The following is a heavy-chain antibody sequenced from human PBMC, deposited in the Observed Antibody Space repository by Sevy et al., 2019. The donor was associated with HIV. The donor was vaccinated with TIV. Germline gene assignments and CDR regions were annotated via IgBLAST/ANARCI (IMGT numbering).Heavy chain of an antibody. V-gene: IGHV1-2*02. CDR3: AKDLIVVVPAAINPNYYYYYGMDV. CDR2: INPNSGGT. D-gene: IGHD2-2*01. J-gene: IGHJ6*02. CDR1: GYTFTGYY. Sequence: ASVKVSCKASGYTFTGYYMHWVRQAPGQGLEWMGWINPNSGGTNYAQKFQGRVTMTGDTSISTAYMELSRLRSDDTAVYYCAKDLIVVVPAAINPNYYYYYGMDVWGQGTTVTVSS.